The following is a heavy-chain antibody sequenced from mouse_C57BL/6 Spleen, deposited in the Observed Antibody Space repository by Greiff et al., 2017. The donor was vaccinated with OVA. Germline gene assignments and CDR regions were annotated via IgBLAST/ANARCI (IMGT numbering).Heavy chain of an antibody. CDR3: ARGDDGSSYYPYYFDY. D-gene: IGHD1-1*01. CDR2: INPSTGGT. CDR1: GYSFTGYY. V-gene: IGHV1-42*01. Sequence: EVQLKQSGPELVKPGASVKISCKASGYSFTGYYMNWVKQSPEKSLEWIGEINPSTGGTTYNQKFKAKATLTVDKSSSPAYMQLKSLTSEDSAVYYCARGDDGSSYYPYYFDYWGQGTTLTVSS. J-gene: IGHJ2*01.